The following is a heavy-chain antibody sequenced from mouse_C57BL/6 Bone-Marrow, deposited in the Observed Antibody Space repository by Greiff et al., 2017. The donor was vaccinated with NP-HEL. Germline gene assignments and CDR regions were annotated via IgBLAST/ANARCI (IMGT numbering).Heavy chain of an antibody. CDR1: GFTFSDAW. V-gene: IGHV6-6*01. CDR3: TRRLLWSFYYAMDY. D-gene: IGHD2-1*01. Sequence: EVHLVESGGGLVQPGGSMKLSCAASGFTFSDAWMDWVRQSPETGLAWVAEIRNKANNHATYYAESVKGRFTISRDDSKSSVYLQMNSVRAEDTGIYYCTRRLLWSFYYAMDYWGQGTSVTVSS. J-gene: IGHJ4*01. CDR2: IRNKANNHAT.